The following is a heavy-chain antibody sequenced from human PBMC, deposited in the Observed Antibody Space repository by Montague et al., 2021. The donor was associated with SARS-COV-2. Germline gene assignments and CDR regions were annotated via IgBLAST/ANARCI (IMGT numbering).Heavy chain of an antibody. J-gene: IGHJ6*02. Sequence: SETLSLTCTVSGGSISSSGYYWGWIRQPPGKGLEWIGSIYYSGSTYYNPSLKSRVTISVDTSKNQFSLKLSSVTAADTAVYYCARRVTGTTVHYYYYGMDVWDQGTTVTVSS. CDR1: GGSISSSGYY. V-gene: IGHV4-39*01. CDR2: IYYSGST. CDR3: ARRVTGTTVHYYYYGMDV. D-gene: IGHD1-20*01.